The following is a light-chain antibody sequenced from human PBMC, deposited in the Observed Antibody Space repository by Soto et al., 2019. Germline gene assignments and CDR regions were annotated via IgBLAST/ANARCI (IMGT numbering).Light chain of an antibody. CDR2: TAS. J-gene: IGKJ5*01. Sequence: DIQMTQSPSSLSASVGDRVTITCRASQGIRNDLGWYQQRPGKAPKRLIYTASSLQSGVPARFSGSGSGTDFTLSINSLQPEDFATYYCQQAYSFPITFGQGTRLEIK. CDR3: QQAYSFPIT. V-gene: IGKV1-17*01. CDR1: QGIRND.